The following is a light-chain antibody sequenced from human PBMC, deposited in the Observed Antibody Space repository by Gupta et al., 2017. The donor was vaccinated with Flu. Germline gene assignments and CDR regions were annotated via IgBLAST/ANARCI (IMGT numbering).Light chain of an antibody. J-gene: IGLJ2*01. V-gene: IGLV3-21*03. CDR2: DDF. CDR3: QLWDSSSDHLV. Sequence: SYVMNQPPSVSVAPGKTATITCGGDNIASKSVHWYQQKPGQAPVLVVHDDFDRPSGIPERFSCSHSGNTATMTISRVEAGDEAYYYCQLWDSSSDHLVFGGGIKLT. CDR1: NIASKS.